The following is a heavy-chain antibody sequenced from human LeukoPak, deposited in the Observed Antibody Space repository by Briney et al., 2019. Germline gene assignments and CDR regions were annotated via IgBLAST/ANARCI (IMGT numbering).Heavy chain of an antibody. CDR3: ARREASANFDY. Sequence: GESLKISCKASGYSFTTYWIGWVRQMPGKGLEWMGIIYSGDSDARYSPSFQGQVTFSVDTSISTVYLQWTYLKASDSAMYYCARREASANFDYWGQGTLVTVSS. CDR2: IYSGDSDA. CDR1: GYSFTTYW. V-gene: IGHV5-51*01. J-gene: IGHJ4*02. D-gene: IGHD2-15*01.